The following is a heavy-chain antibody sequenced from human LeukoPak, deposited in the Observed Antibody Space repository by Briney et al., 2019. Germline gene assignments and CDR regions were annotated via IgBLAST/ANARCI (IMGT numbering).Heavy chain of an antibody. V-gene: IGHV5-51*01. CDR1: GYTFTSYW. CDR3: ARTYSSAGNWYLHL. J-gene: IGHJ2*01. Sequence: KVSCKASGYTFTSYWIGWVRQMPGKGLAYMGIIYPGDSDTRYSPSFQGQVTISADKSISTAYLQWSSLKASDTAMYYCARTYSSAGNWYLHLWGRGTLVTVSS. CDR2: IYPGDSDT. D-gene: IGHD6-19*01.